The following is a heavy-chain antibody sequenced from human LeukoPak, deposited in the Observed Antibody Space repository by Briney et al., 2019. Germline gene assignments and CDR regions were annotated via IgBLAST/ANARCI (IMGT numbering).Heavy chain of an antibody. CDR1: GFTFSSYA. V-gene: IGHV3-23*01. CDR2: ISGGGGTT. Sequence: GGSLRLSCTASGFTFSSYAMSWVRQAPGKGVEWVSAISGGGGTTYYADSVKGRFTISRDNSKNTLSLQMYSLRAEDTALYYCAKADGSAWYRGDYWGQGTLVTVSS. J-gene: IGHJ4*02. D-gene: IGHD6-19*01. CDR3: AKADGSAWYRGDY.